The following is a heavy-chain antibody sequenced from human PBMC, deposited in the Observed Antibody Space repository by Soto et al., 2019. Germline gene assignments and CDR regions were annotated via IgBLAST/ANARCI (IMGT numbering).Heavy chain of an antibody. Sequence: SETLSLTCTVSGGSISSGDYYWSWIRQPPGKGLEWIGYIYYSGSTYYNPSLKSRVTISVDTSKNQFSLKLSSVTAADTAVYYCARDNRPIYSGYDGARYYFDYWGQGTLVTAPQ. V-gene: IGHV4-30-4*01. D-gene: IGHD5-12*01. CDR1: GGSISSGDYY. CDR2: IYYSGST. J-gene: IGHJ4*02. CDR3: ARDNRPIYSGYDGARYYFDY.